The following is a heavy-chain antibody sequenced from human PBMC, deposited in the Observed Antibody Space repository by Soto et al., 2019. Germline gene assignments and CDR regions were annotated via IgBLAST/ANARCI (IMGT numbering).Heavy chain of an antibody. CDR3: ASRGSGSYYDY. J-gene: IGHJ4*01. V-gene: IGHV3-23*01. Sequence: EVQLLESGGGLVQPGGSLRLSCAASGFTFSSYAMRWVRQAPVKGLEWVSAISGSGGSTYYADSVKGRFTISRDNSKNKLYLQMNSLRAEDTAVYYCASRGSGSYYDYWGHGTLVTVSS. CDR2: ISGSGGST. CDR1: GFTFSSYA. D-gene: IGHD1-26*01.